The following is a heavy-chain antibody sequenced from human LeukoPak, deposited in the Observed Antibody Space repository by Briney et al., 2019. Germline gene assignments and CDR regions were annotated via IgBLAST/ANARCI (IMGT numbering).Heavy chain of an antibody. D-gene: IGHD6-19*01. CDR3: ASAGSGLY. J-gene: IGHJ4*02. Sequence: GGSLRLSCSSSGFTFSSYAMSWVRQAPGKGLEWVSSISGPGSSTNYADSVKGRFTISRDNAKNSLYLQMNSLRDEDTAVYYCASAGSGLYWGQGTLVTVSS. CDR2: ISGPGSST. V-gene: IGHV3-23*01. CDR1: GFTFSSYA.